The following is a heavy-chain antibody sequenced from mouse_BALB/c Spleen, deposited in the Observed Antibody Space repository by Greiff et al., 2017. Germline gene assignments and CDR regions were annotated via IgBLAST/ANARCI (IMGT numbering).Heavy chain of an antibody. CDR2: IWAGGST. Sequence: VMLVESGPGLVAPSQSLSITCTVSGFSLSRYSVYWVRQPPGKGLEWLGVIWAGGSTNYNSALMSRLSISKDNSKSQVFLKLNSLQTDDTAMYYCARINYYGSSFDYWGQGTTLTVSS. D-gene: IGHD1-1*01. V-gene: IGHV2-9*02. CDR1: GFSLSRYS. CDR3: ARINYYGSSFDY. J-gene: IGHJ2*01.